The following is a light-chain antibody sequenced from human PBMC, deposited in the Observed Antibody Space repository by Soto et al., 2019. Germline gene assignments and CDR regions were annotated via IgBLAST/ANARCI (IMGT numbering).Light chain of an antibody. Sequence: DIQMTQSPSTVSASVGDGVTITCRASQSISTWLAWYQQKPGKAPKLLIYDASTLESGVPSGLSGSGSGTEFTLTISSLQPDDFATYYCQQYNSYPSTFGQGTRLEIK. J-gene: IGKJ5*01. CDR3: QQYNSYPST. V-gene: IGKV1-5*01. CDR1: QSISTW. CDR2: DAS.